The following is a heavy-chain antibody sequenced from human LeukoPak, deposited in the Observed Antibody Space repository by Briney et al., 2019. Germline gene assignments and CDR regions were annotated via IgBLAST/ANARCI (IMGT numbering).Heavy chain of an antibody. CDR2: INRSGST. D-gene: IGHD5-12*01. Sequence: SETLSLTCAVYGGSFSSYYWSWIRQPPGKGLEWIGEINRSGSTNYNPSLKSRVTISVDTSKNQFTLKLSSVTAADTAVYYCARALDVVATSLSDYWGQGTLVTVSS. V-gene: IGHV4-34*01. CDR1: GGSFSSYY. CDR3: ARALDVVATSLSDY. J-gene: IGHJ4*02.